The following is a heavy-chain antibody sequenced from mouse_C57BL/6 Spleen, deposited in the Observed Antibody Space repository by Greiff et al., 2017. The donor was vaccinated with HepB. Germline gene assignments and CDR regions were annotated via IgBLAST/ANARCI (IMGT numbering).Heavy chain of an antibody. Sequence: QVQLQQSGSELRSPGSSVKLSCKDFDSEVFPIAYMSWVRQKPGHGFEWIGGILPSIGSTIYGEKFEDNATLDADTLSNTAYLGLNSLTSEDSAIYYCARRGFITTVVAWYFDVWGTGTTVTVSS. D-gene: IGHD1-1*01. J-gene: IGHJ1*03. CDR2: ILPSIGST. CDR1: DSEVFPIAY. CDR3: ARRGFITTVVAWYFDV. V-gene: IGHV15-2*01.